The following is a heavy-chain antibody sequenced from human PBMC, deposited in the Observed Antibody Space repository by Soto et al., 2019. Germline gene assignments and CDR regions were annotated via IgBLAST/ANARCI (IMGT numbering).Heavy chain of an antibody. J-gene: IGHJ4*02. D-gene: IGHD2-15*01. Sequence: PSLTCTVSGGSISSPSYYWAWIRQPPGKGLEWIGSIYYTGITYYNPSLRSRVTMSVGTSKNQFSLKLTSVTAADTAVYYCASHGVAALQFDSWGQGTLVTVSS. V-gene: IGHV4-39*01. CDR1: GGSISSPSYY. CDR3: ASHGVAALQFDS. CDR2: IYYTGIT.